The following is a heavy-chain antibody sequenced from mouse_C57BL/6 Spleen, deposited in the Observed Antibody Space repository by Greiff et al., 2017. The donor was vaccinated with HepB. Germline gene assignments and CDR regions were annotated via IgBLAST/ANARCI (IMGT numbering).Heavy chain of an antibody. Sequence: EVQVVESEGGLVQPGSSMKLSCTASGFTFSDYYMAWVRQVPEKGLEWVANINYDGSSTYYLDSLKSRFIISRDNAKNILYLQMNSLKTEDTATYYCAKVWDRNFDYWGQGTTLTVSS. V-gene: IGHV5-16*01. J-gene: IGHJ2*01. CDR1: GFTFSDYY. D-gene: IGHD3-3*01. CDR2: INYDGSST. CDR3: AKVWDRNFDY.